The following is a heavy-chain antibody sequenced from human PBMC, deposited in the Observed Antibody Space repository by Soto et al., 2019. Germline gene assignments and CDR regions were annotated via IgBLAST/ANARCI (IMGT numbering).Heavy chain of an antibody. V-gene: IGHV3-23*01. CDR2: ISGSGGST. CDR3: AKDRYDFWSPRRSDV. J-gene: IGHJ6*02. D-gene: IGHD3-3*01. CDR1: GFTFSSYA. Sequence: GGSLRLSGAASGFTFSSYAMSWVRQAPGKGLEWVSAISGSGGSTYYADSVKGRFTISRDNSKNTLYLQMNSLRAEDTAVYHCAKDRYDFWSPRRSDVWGQGTTVTVSS.